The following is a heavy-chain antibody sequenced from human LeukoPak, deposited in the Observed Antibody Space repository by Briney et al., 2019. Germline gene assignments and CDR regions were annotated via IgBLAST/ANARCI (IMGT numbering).Heavy chain of an antibody. J-gene: IGHJ6*02. CDR1: GFTFRSYG. CDR2: ISFDGVKT. V-gene: IGHV3-30*18. Sequence: GGSLRLSCAASGFTFRSYGMHWVRQAPGKGLEGVALISFDGVKTDYADSVKGRFTISRDSSQTTLYLQMNSLRAEDTAVYYCAKDRGNSSAAYGMDVWGQGTTVTVSS. CDR3: AKDRGNSSAAYGMDV. D-gene: IGHD6-13*01.